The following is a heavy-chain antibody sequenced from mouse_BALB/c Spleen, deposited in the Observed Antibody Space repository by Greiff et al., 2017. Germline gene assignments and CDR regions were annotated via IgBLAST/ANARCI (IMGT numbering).Heavy chain of an antibody. CDR1: GFSLTSYG. Sequence: VKLMESGPGLVAPSQSLSITCTVSGFSLTSYGVHWVRQPPGKGLEWLGVIWAGGSTNYNSALMSRLSISKDNSKSQVFLKMNSLQTDDTAMYYCARDGVGYAWFAYWGQGTLVTVSA. J-gene: IGHJ3*01. CDR3: ARDGVGYAWFAY. V-gene: IGHV2-9*02. CDR2: IWAGGST. D-gene: IGHD3-2*02.